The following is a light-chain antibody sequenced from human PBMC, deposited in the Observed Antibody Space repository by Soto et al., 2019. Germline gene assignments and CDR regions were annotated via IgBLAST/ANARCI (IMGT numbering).Light chain of an antibody. CDR3: QQRSNWPYT. V-gene: IGKV3-11*01. J-gene: IGKJ2*01. Sequence: EIVLTQSPATLSSSPGERATLSCRASQSVSFYFAWYQQKPGQAPRLLIYDAPYRAPGIPARFSGSGSGTDFTLTISSLQPEDFAVYYCQQRSNWPYTFGQGTKVDIK. CDR2: DAP. CDR1: QSVSFY.